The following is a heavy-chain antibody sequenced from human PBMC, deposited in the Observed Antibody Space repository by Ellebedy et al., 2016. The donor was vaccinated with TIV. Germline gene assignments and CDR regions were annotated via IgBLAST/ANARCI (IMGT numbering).Heavy chain of an antibody. Sequence: PGGSLRLSCAASGLTIDSYSMNWVRQAPGKGLEWISFISGGSSIIYYADSVKGRFTISRDNAKNSVYLQINSLRDEDTAVYYCARCGWSKGWFDPWGQGTLVTVSS. V-gene: IGHV3-48*02. CDR3: ARCGWSKGWFDP. CDR1: GLTIDSYS. CDR2: ISGGSSII. J-gene: IGHJ5*02.